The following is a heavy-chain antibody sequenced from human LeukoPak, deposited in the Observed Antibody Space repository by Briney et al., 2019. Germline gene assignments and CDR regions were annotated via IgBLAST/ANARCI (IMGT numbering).Heavy chain of an antibody. V-gene: IGHV4-31*03. CDR3: ARALKMITFGGVYFDY. CDR2: IYYSGST. J-gene: IGHJ4*02. D-gene: IGHD3-16*01. CDR1: GGSISSGGYY. Sequence: SQTLSLTCTVSGGSISSGGYYWSWIRQHPGKGLEWIGYIYYSGSTYYNPSFKSRVTISVDTSKNQFSLKLSSVTAADTAVYYCARALKMITFGGVYFDYWGQGTLVTVSS.